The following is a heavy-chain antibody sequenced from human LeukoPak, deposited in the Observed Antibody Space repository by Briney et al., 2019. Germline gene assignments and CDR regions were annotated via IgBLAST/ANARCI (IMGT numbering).Heavy chain of an antibody. D-gene: IGHD2-2*01. J-gene: IGHJ3*02. V-gene: IGHV1-2*02. CDR3: AKDRPIHIVVVPAESEDAFDI. Sequence: ASVKVSCKASGYTFTGYYMHWVRQAPGQGLEWMGWINPNSGGTNYAQKFQGRVTITADKSTSTAYMELSSLRAEDTAVYYCAKDRPIHIVVVPAESEDAFDIWGQGTMVTVSS. CDR2: INPNSGGT. CDR1: GYTFTGYY.